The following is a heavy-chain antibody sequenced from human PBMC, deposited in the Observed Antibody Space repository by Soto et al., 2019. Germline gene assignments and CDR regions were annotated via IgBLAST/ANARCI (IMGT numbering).Heavy chain of an antibody. CDR2: ISATGGST. D-gene: IGHD2-21*02. V-gene: IGHV3-23*01. CDR3: AKGGAYCGGDCTRAY. CDR1: GFTFTSFA. Sequence: EVQLLESGGGLVQPGGSLRLSCAASGFTFTSFAMAWVRQAPGKGLEWVSGISATGGSTHYADSVKGRFTISRDNSRNTVYLQMNSLSAEDTAVYYCAKGGAYCGGDCTRAYWGQGTLVTVSS. J-gene: IGHJ4*02.